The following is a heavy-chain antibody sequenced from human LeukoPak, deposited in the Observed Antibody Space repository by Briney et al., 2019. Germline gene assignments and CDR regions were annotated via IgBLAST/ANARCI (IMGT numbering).Heavy chain of an antibody. D-gene: IGHD2-15*01. Sequence: SETLSLNCTVSGGSISSYYWRWIRQPPGKGLEWIGYIYYSGSTNYNPSLKSRVTISVDTSKNQFSLKLSSVTAADTAVYYCARLVVAATGNWFDSWGQGTLVTVSS. CDR2: IYYSGST. V-gene: IGHV4-59*08. J-gene: IGHJ5*01. CDR1: GGSISSYY. CDR3: ARLVVAATGNWFDS.